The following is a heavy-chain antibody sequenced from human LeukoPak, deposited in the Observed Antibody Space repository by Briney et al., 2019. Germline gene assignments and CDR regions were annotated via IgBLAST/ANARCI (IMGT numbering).Heavy chain of an antibody. CDR2: IIPILGIA. D-gene: IGHD6-13*01. J-gene: IGHJ3*02. Sequence: SVKVSCKASGGTFSSYAISWVRQAPGQGLEWMGRIIPILGIANYAQKFQGRVTITADKSTSTAYMELSSLRSEDTAVYYCASPLIAANGGDAFDIWGQGTMATVSS. CDR3: ASPLIAANGGDAFDI. CDR1: GGTFSSYA. V-gene: IGHV1-69*04.